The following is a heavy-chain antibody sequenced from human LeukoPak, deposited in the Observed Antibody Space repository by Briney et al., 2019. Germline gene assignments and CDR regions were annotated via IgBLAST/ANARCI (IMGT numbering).Heavy chain of an antibody. CDR3: ARDANPYDFWSGYYYYYYYMDV. Sequence: PGGSLRLSCAASGFTFSSYWMHWVRQAPAKGLVWVSRINSDGSSTSYADSVKGRFTISRDNAKNTLYLQMNSLRAEDTAVYYCARDANPYDFWSGYYYYYYYMDVWGKGSTVAVSS. V-gene: IGHV3-74*01. CDR2: INSDGSST. J-gene: IGHJ6*03. CDR1: GFTFSSYW. D-gene: IGHD3-3*01.